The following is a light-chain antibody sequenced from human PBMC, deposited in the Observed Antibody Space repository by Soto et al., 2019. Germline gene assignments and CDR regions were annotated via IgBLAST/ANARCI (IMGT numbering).Light chain of an antibody. CDR3: QQYSTYSWT. Sequence: DIQMTQSPSTLSASVGDRVTITCRASQSISTWLAWYQQKPGKAPNLLIYDASTLQSGVPSRFSGSGFATEFTLTISSLQAEDVASYYCQQYSTYSWTFGQGTKVDIK. J-gene: IGKJ1*01. V-gene: IGKV1-5*01. CDR2: DAS. CDR1: QSISTW.